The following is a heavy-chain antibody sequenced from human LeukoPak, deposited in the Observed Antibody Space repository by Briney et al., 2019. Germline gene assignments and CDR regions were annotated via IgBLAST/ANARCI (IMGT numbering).Heavy chain of an antibody. J-gene: IGHJ4*02. Sequence: SETLSPTCTVSGGSISSGGYYWSWIRQHPGKGLEWIGYIYYSGSTHYNPSLKSRVTISVDTSKNQFSLKLSSVTAADTAVYYCARRSNYERNFDYWGQGTLVTVSS. V-gene: IGHV4-31*03. CDR1: GGSISSGGYY. CDR2: IYYSGST. D-gene: IGHD4-11*01. CDR3: ARRSNYERNFDY.